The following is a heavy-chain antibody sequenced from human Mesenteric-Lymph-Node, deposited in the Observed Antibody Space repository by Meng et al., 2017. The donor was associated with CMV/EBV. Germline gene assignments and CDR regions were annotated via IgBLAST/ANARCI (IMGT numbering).Heavy chain of an antibody. Sequence: GESLKTSSKGAGNSFTSYWIGWVRQMPGKGLEWMGIIYPGDSETRYSPSFQGQVTITADKSINTAYLQWSSLKASDTAIYYCARHPWYSRSWANWFDPWGQGTLVTVSS. V-gene: IGHV5-51*01. CDR1: GNSFTSYW. J-gene: IGHJ5*02. D-gene: IGHD6-13*01. CDR2: IYPGDSET. CDR3: ARHPWYSRSWANWFDP.